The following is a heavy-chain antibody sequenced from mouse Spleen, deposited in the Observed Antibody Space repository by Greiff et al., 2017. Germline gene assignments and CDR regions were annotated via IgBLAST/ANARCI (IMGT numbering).Heavy chain of an antibody. CDR1: GFTFSDYY. J-gene: IGHJ2*01. Sequence: EVQLVESEGGLVQPGSSMKLSCTASGFTFSDYYMAWVRQVPEKGLEWVANINYDGSSTYYLDSLKSRFIISRDNAKNILYLQMSSLKSEDTATYYCARESYGYYFDYWGQGTTLTVSS. CDR2: INYDGSST. V-gene: IGHV5-16*01. D-gene: IGHD1-1*01. CDR3: ARESYGYYFDY.